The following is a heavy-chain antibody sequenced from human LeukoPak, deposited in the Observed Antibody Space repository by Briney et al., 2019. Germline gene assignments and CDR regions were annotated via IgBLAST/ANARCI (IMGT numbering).Heavy chain of an antibody. J-gene: IGHJ5*02. CDR1: GYTFSDYY. CDR2: FNPNSGGT. CDR3: ATLRPRGAGTGTGSGFDP. Sequence: ASVKVSCKSSGYTFSDYYMHWVRQAPGQGLEWMGWFNPNSGGTNYAQKFQGRVTMTRDTSITTAYMELSSLGSEDTAVYYCATLRPRGAGTGTGSGFDPWGQGTLVTVSS. D-gene: IGHD1-1*01. V-gene: IGHV1-2*02.